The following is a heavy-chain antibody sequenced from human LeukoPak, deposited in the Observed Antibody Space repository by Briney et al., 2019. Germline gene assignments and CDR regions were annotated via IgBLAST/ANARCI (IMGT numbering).Heavy chain of an antibody. CDR2: IYYSGST. Sequence: SETLSLTCTASGGSISSYYWSWIRQPPGKGLEWIGYIYYSGSTKYNPPLNSRITITVNTSKHQFSLELSSVTAADTVVYYCARDRRGATDYWGQGTLVTVSS. J-gene: IGHJ4*02. D-gene: IGHD5-12*01. CDR1: GGSISSYY. V-gene: IGHV4-59*01. CDR3: ARDRRGATDY.